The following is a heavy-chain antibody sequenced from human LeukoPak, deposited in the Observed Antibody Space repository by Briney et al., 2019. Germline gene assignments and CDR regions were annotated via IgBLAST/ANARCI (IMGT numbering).Heavy chain of an antibody. CDR2: ISSSGSTI. V-gene: IGHV3-48*03. Sequence: GGSLRLSCAASGFTFSSYEMNWVRQAPGKGLEWVSYISSSGSTIYYADSVKGRFTISRDNAKNSLYLQMNSLRAEDTAVYYCARVSGTVTLPLEYWGQGTLVTVSS. CDR3: ARVSGTVTLPLEY. D-gene: IGHD4-17*01. J-gene: IGHJ4*02. CDR1: GFTFSSYE.